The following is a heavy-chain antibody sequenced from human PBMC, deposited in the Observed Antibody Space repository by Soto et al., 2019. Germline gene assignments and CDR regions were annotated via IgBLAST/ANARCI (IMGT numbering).Heavy chain of an antibody. D-gene: IGHD5-12*01. CDR3: AREEQSGYGADAFDI. Sequence: GGSLRLSCAASGFTVSSNYMSWVRQAPGKGLEWVSVIYSGGSTYYADSVKGRFTISRDNSKNTLYLQMNSLRAEDTAVYYCAREEQSGYGADAFDIWGQGTMVTVSS. CDR2: IYSGGST. CDR1: GFTVSSNY. V-gene: IGHV3-66*01. J-gene: IGHJ3*02.